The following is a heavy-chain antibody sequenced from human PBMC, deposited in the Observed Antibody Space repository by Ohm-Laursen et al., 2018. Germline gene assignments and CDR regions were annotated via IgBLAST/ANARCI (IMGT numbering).Heavy chain of an antibody. Sequence: QTLSLTCANSGDSVSSNSAAWNWIRQSPSRGLGWLGRTYYRSKWYNDYAVSVKSRITINPDTSKNQFSLQLNSVTPEDTAVYYCARDAYMYDSSGYYDYWGQGTLVTVSS. D-gene: IGHD3-22*01. V-gene: IGHV6-1*01. J-gene: IGHJ4*02. CDR1: GDSVSSNSAA. CDR2: TYYRSKWYN. CDR3: ARDAYMYDSSGYYDY.